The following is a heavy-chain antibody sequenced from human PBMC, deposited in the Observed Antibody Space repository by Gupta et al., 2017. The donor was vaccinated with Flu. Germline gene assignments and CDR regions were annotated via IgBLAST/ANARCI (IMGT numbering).Heavy chain of an antibody. CDR1: YSFTSYY. D-gene: IGHD3-10*01. CDR3: VKDYGGTLSYYVGLGG. CDR2: INPYDDTR. Sequence: YSFTSYYIPWVGKATGKGLEWMGVINPYDDTRSSDHRFLGRVVMTRDTSTSTVYMELPGLTSEDTAVYYCVKDYGGTLSYYVGLGGWGQGTTVTVSS. J-gene: IGHJ6*02. V-gene: IGHV1-46*03.